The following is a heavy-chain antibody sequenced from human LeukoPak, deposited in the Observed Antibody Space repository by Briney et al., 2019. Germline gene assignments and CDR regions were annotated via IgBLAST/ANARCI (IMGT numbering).Heavy chain of an antibody. V-gene: IGHV1-8*02. J-gene: IGHJ6*03. D-gene: IGHD4-17*01. CDR1: GYTFTGYY. CDR2: MNPNSGNT. CDR3: ARCPSGDYYYYYMDV. Sequence: ASVKVSCKASGYTFTGYYMHWVRQAPGQGLEWMGWMNPNSGNTGYAQKFQGRVTMTRNTSISTAYMELSSLRSEDTAVYYCARCPSGDYYYYYMDVWGKGTTVTVSS.